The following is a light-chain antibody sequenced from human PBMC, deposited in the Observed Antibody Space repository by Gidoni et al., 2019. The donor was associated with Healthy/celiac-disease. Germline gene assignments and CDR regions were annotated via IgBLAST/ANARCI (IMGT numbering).Light chain of an antibody. CDR1: QSVSSSH. Sequence: EIVLTQSPGTLSLSPGERATLSCRASQSVSSSHLAWYQQKPGQAPRLLIYGASNRATGIPDRFSGSGSGTDFTLTISRLEPEDFAVYYCQQYGSSRLTFGGGTKVKIK. CDR2: GAS. CDR3: QQYGSSRLT. V-gene: IGKV3-20*01. J-gene: IGKJ4*01.